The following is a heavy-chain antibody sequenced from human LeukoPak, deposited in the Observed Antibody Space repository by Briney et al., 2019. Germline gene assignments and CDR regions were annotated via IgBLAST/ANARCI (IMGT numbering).Heavy chain of an antibody. V-gene: IGHV4-59*01. J-gene: IGHJ4*02. Sequence: SETLSLTCTVSGGSISSFYWSWIRQPPGKGLEWIGYIYYSGSTNYNPSLKSRVTSSVATSKTQFSLKLSSVTAADTAVYYCARGGARYYDFWSGYYKLHYFDYWGQGTLVTVSS. CDR2: IYYSGST. D-gene: IGHD3-3*01. CDR1: GGSISSFY. CDR3: ARGGARYYDFWSGYYKLHYFDY.